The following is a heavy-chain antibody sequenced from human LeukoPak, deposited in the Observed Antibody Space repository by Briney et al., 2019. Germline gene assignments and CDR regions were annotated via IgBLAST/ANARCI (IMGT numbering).Heavy chain of an antibody. V-gene: IGHV1-46*01. CDR1: GYTFTSYY. J-gene: IGHJ4*02. CDR2: INPSGGST. CDR3: ARSVGATGYFDY. Sequence: ASVKVSCKASGYTFTSYYMHWVRQAPGQGLEWMGIINPSGGSTSYAQKFQGRVTVTRDTSTSTVYMELSSLRSEDTAVYYCARSVGATGYFDYWGQGTLVTVSS. D-gene: IGHD1-26*01.